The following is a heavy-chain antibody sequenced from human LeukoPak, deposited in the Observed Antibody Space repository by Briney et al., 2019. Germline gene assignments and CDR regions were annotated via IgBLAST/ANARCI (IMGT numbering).Heavy chain of an antibody. CDR2: IYPGASDT. Sequence: PGESLKISCKGSGYSFNSYWIGWVRQMPGKGLEWMGIIYPGASDTRYSPSFQGQVTISADKSISTAYLQWSSLKASDTAMYYCARHVVAAADIPRGDFDYWGQGTLVTVSS. D-gene: IGHD2-2*01. CDR1: GYSFNSYW. J-gene: IGHJ4*02. V-gene: IGHV5-51*01. CDR3: ARHVVAAADIPRGDFDY.